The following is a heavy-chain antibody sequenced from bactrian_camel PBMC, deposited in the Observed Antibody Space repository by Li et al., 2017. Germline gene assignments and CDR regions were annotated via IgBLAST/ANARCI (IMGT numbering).Heavy chain of an antibody. J-gene: IGHJ4*01. CDR2: IYAGGATYIERT. Sequence: HVQLVESGGGSVEAGGSLRLSCVAVQDTTKRNSMAWFRQAPGKEREGLAAIYAGGATYIERTYYTDSFKGRFTISQDDAKNAVYLQMNSLKPEDTGMYYCAQEPSRRYGCWMYEYKHFVRGTQVTVS. CDR1: QDTTKRNS. D-gene: IGHD6*01. V-gene: IGHV3S1*01.